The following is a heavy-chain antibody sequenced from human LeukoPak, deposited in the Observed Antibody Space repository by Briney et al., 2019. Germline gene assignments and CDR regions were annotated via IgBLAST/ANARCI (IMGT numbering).Heavy chain of an antibody. CDR2: IIPIFGTA. D-gene: IGHD2-2*01. CDR1: GYTFTSYG. V-gene: IGHV1-69*05. J-gene: IGHJ6*03. CDR3: ASGVVPAAKGYYMDV. Sequence: SVKASCKASGYTFTSYGISWVRQAPGQGLEWMGGIIPIFGTANYAQKFQGRVTITTDESTSTAYMELSSLRSEDTAVYYCASGVVPAAKGYYMDVWGKGTTVTVSS.